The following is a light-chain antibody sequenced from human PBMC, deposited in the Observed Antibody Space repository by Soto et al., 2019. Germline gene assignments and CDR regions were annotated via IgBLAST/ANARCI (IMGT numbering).Light chain of an antibody. CDR3: CSYAGSSTYVV. Sequence: QSVLTQPASVSGSPGQSITISCTETSSDVGSYNLVSWYQQHPGKAPKLMIYEGSKRPSGVSNRFSGSKSGNTASLTISGLQAEDEADYYCCSYAGSSTYVVFGGGTQLTVL. J-gene: IGLJ2*01. CDR2: EGS. CDR1: SSDVGSYNL. V-gene: IGLV2-23*01.